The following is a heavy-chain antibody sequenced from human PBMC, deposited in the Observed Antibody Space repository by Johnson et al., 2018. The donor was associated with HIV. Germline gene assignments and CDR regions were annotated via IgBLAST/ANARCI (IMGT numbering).Heavy chain of an antibody. V-gene: IGHV3-30*03. J-gene: IGHJ3*02. D-gene: IGHD2-8*01. CDR3: LIRDAFDI. Sequence: VQLVESGGGVVQPGRSLRLSCAASGFTFSSYGMHWVRQAPGKGLEWVAVISYDGSNKYYADSVKGRFTISRDNSKNTLYLQMNSLRAEDTAVYYCLIRDAFDIWGQGTMVTVSS. CDR2: ISYDGSNK. CDR1: GFTFSSYG.